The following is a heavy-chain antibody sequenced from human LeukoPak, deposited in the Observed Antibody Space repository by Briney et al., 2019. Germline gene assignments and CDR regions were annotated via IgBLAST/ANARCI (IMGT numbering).Heavy chain of an antibody. CDR3: AKDLGDCGSGSYPRCYFDY. CDR1: GFTFSTYA. V-gene: IGHV3-23*01. D-gene: IGHD3-10*01. J-gene: IGHJ4*02. Sequence: GGSLRLSCAASGFTFSTYAMSWVRQAPGKGLEWVSAIRGSNGGTYYADSVRGRFAISGDNSKNTMDIQMNSLRAEDTAVYYCAKDLGDCGSGSYPRCYFDYWGLGTLVTVSS. CDR2: IRGSNGGT.